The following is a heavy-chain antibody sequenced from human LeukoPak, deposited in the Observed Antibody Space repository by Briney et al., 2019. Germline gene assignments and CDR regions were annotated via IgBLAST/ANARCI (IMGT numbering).Heavy chain of an antibody. D-gene: IGHD5-12*01. V-gene: IGHV3-48*01. CDR3: ARDGWYSGYDFDD. J-gene: IGHJ4*02. Sequence: GGSLRLSCAASAFTFSVYSMNWVRQTPGKGLEWGSYITTKSHTIYYADSVKGRFTISRDNARNSLYLQMSSLRAEDTAVYYCARDGWYSGYDFDDWGQGTLVTVSS. CDR1: AFTFSVYS. CDR2: ITTKSHTI.